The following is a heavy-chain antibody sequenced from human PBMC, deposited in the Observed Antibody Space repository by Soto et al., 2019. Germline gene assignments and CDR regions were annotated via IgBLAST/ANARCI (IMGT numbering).Heavy chain of an antibody. V-gene: IGHV3-30*18. CDR3: AKDLRLYSGYGLSYYYYGMDV. Sequence: GGSLRLSCAASGFTFSSYGMHWVRQAPGKGLEWVAVISYDGSNKYYADSVKGRFTISRDNSKNTLYLQMNSLRAEDTAVYYCAKDLRLYSGYGLSYYYYGMDVWGQGTTVTVSS. J-gene: IGHJ6*02. CDR1: GFTFSSYG. D-gene: IGHD5-12*01. CDR2: ISYDGSNK.